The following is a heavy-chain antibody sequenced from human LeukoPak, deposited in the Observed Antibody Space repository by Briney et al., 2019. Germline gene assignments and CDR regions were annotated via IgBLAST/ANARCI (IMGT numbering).Heavy chain of an antibody. CDR3: ARVGSMKDALDI. D-gene: IGHD2/OR15-2a*01. CDR1: GSSISSGGYY. CDR2: IYYSGST. Sequence: SYPLSFTGTVSGSSISSGGYYWSWIRQYPGKGLEWIRFIYYSGSTYYNPSLKSRLAISVDTSKNQFSLELSSVTAADTAVYYCARVGSMKDALDICGQGAVVTVSS. V-gene: IGHV4-31*03. J-gene: IGHJ3*02.